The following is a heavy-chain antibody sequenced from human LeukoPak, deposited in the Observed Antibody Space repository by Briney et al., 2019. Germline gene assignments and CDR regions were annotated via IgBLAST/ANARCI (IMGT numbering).Heavy chain of an antibody. CDR3: ARDWLFGVVPYYYYMDV. V-gene: IGHV4-59*12. D-gene: IGHD3-3*01. J-gene: IGHJ6*03. Sequence: SETLSLTCTVSGGSISSYYWSWIWQPPGKGLEWIGYIYYSGSTNYNPSLKSRVTISVDTSKNQFSLKVSSVTAADTAVYYCARDWLFGVVPYYYYMDVWGKGTTVTVSS. CDR1: GGSISSYY. CDR2: IYYSGST.